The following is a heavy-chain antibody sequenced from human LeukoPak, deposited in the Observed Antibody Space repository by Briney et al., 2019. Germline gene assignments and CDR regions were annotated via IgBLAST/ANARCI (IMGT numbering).Heavy chain of an antibody. D-gene: IGHD4-17*01. CDR1: GYTFTSYA. J-gene: IGHJ3*02. Sequence: ASVKVSCKASGYTFTSYAMHWVRQAPGQRLEWMGWINAGNGNTKYSQEFQGRVAMTRNTSISTAYMELSSLRSEDTAVYYCARENYGDYGGAFDIWGQGTMVTVSS. CDR3: ARENYGDYGGAFDI. CDR2: INAGNGNT. V-gene: IGHV1-3*03.